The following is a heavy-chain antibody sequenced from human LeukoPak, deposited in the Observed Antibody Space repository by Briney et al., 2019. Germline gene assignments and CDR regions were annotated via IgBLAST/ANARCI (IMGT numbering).Heavy chain of an antibody. V-gene: IGHV1-18*01. CDR2: ISAYNGNT. CDR3: ARDADGPARFDY. Sequence: MGWISAYNGNTNYAQKLQGRVTMTTDTSTSTAYMELRSLRSDDTAVYYCARDADGPARFDYWGQGTLVTVSS. J-gene: IGHJ4*02.